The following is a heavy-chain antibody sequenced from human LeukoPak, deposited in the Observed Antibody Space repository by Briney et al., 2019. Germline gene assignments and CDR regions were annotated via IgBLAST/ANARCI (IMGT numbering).Heavy chain of an antibody. CDR3: VREVRRAYYFDY. J-gene: IGHJ4*02. Sequence: PGGSLRLSCVASGFTFNNFMHWFRQAPGKGLEWVAVIWSDGSDKFYADSVRGRFTISRDNSKNTLYLQMDSLRVEDTAVYYCVREVRRAYYFDYWGQGTPVTVSS. CDR1: GFTFNNF. CDR2: IWSDGSDK. V-gene: IGHV3-33*01. D-gene: IGHD1-1*01.